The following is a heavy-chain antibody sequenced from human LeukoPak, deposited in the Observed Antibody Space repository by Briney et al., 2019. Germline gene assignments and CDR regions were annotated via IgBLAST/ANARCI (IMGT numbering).Heavy chain of an antibody. V-gene: IGHV3-23*01. J-gene: IGHJ4*02. CDR2: ISSSGGST. CDR3: AKRLASTTNWYYFDF. D-gene: IGHD3-3*02. Sequence: PGGSLRLSCAASGFTFTNYAMSWVRQAPGKGLEWFSGISSSGGSTNYAASVRGRFTMSRDNSKNTLYLQLNSLRAEDTAIYYCAKRLASTTNWYYFDFWGQGTLVTVSS. CDR1: GFTFTNYA.